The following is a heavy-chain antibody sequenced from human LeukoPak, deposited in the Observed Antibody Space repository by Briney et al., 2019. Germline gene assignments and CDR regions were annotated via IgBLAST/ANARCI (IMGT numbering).Heavy chain of an antibody. J-gene: IGHJ4*02. Sequence: GGSLRLSCAASGFTFSSYAMTWARQAPGRGLEWVSSISSSVIYTYYADSVKDRFTISRDNSKNTVYLQMNSLRAEDTAVYYCAKLAGITSDTDYWGQGTLVTVSS. CDR3: AKLAGITSDTDY. D-gene: IGHD3-10*01. CDR1: GFTFSSYA. CDR2: ISSSVIYT. V-gene: IGHV3-23*01.